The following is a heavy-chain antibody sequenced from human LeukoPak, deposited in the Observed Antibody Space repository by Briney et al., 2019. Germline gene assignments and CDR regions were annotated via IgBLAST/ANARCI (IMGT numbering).Heavy chain of an antibody. CDR1: GYTFTSYG. Sequence: ASVKVSCKASGYTFTSYGISWVRQAPGQGLEWMGWISAYNGNTNYAQKLQGRVTMTTDTSTSTAYMELRSLRSDDTAVYYCAKVKYSYGYGVSDYWGQGTLVTVSS. CDR2: ISAYNGNT. V-gene: IGHV1-18*01. J-gene: IGHJ4*02. D-gene: IGHD5-18*01. CDR3: AKVKYSYGYGVSDY.